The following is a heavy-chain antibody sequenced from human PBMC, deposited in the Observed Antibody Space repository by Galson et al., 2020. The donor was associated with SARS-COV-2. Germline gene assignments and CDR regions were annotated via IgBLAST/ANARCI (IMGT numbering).Heavy chain of an antibody. CDR3: ARSYCSSVRCYEVAWFDP. CDR1: GYTFTKYT. V-gene: IGHV1-3*01. J-gene: IGHJ5*02. CDR2: INAANGNT. D-gene: IGHD2-2*01. Sequence: ASVKVSCKPSGYTFTKYTMHWVRQAPGQRPEWMGWINAANGNTKYSQKFQGRVTIMSDTSASTVSMELSSLRFEDTAVYYCARSYCSSVRCYEVAWFDPWGQGTLVAVSS.